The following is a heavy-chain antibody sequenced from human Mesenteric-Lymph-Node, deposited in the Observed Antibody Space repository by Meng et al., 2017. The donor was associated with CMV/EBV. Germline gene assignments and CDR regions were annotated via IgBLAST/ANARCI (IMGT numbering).Heavy chain of an antibody. Sequence: ASVKVSCKASGYTFTGYYMHWVRQAPGQGLEWMGWISAYNGNTNYAQKLQGRVTMTTDTSTSTAYMELRSLRSDDTAVYYCARDFYYDFWSGYSIPNYYYYYGMDVWGQGTTVTVSS. CDR3: ARDFYYDFWSGYSIPNYYYYYGMDV. J-gene: IGHJ6*02. CDR1: GYTFTGYY. D-gene: IGHD3-3*01. V-gene: IGHV1-18*04. CDR2: ISAYNGNT.